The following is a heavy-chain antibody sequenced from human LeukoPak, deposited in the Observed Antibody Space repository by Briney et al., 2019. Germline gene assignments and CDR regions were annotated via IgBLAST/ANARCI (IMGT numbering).Heavy chain of an antibody. CDR3: ATTLAVAGTGGTNWFDP. Sequence: ASVKVSCKASGYTFTGYYMHWVRQAPGQGLEWMGRINPNSGGTNYPQKFQGRVTMTRDTSISTAYMELSRLRSDDTAVYYCATTLAVAGTGGTNWFDPWGQGTLVTVSS. J-gene: IGHJ5*02. D-gene: IGHD6-19*01. V-gene: IGHV1-2*06. CDR1: GYTFTGYY. CDR2: INPNSGGT.